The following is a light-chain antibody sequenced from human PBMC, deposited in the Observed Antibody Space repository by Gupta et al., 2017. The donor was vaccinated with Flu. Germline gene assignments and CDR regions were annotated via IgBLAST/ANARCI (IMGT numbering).Light chain of an antibody. V-gene: IGKV1-39*01. J-gene: IGKJ2*01. CDR3: QQTYSTPHT. CDR2: AAS. Sequence: PSSLSASVGDRVTIACRASQNISRYLHWFQHKPGEAPKVLIFAASSLQAGVPSRFSGGGSGTDFTLTISSLQPEDSAVYFCQQTYSTPHTFGQGTKVEIK. CDR1: QNISRY.